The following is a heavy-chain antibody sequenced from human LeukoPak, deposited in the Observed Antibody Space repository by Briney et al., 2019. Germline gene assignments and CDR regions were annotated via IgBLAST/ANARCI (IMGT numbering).Heavy chain of an antibody. CDR3: AKGTPGYCSTTSCYALEY. D-gene: IGHD2-2*01. J-gene: IGHJ4*02. CDR2: ISGNGGIT. Sequence: GGSLILSCAASGFTFSTFAMSWVRQAPGKGLEWVSSISGNGGITYYADSVQGRFTISRDNSKNTLDVQMNSLRAEDTAVYYCAKGTPGYCSTTSCYALEYWGQGTLVTVSS. V-gene: IGHV3-23*01. CDR1: GFTFSTFA.